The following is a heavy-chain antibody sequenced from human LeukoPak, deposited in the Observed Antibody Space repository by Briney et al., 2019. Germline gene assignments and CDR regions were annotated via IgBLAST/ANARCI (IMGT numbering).Heavy chain of an antibody. D-gene: IGHD3-22*01. V-gene: IGHV4-39*07. CDR1: GGSISSSSYY. J-gene: IGHJ4*02. CDR3: ASYYYDSSGYDGDYFDY. CDR2: IYYSGST. Sequence: PSETLSLTCTVSGGSISSSSYYWGWIRQPPGKGLEWIGSIYYSGSTYYNPSLKSRVTISVDTSKNQFSLKLSSVTAADTAVYYCASYYYDSSGYDGDYFDYWGQGTLVTVSS.